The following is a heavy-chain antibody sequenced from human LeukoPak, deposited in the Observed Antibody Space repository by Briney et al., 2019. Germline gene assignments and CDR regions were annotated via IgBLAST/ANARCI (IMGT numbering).Heavy chain of an antibody. Sequence: GGSLRLSCAASGFTFSSYSMNWVRQAPGKGLEWVSSISSSSSYIYYADSVKGRFTISRDNAKNSLYLQMNGLRAEDTAVYYCARGNWNYADFDYWGQGTLVTVSS. V-gene: IGHV3-21*01. D-gene: IGHD1-7*01. CDR1: GFTFSSYS. CDR3: ARGNWNYADFDY. CDR2: ISSSSSYI. J-gene: IGHJ4*02.